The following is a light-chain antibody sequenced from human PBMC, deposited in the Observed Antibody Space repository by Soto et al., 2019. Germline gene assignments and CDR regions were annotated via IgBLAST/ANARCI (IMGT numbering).Light chain of an antibody. CDR1: QGISSW. Sequence: DIPMTQSPSSVSASVGDRVTITCRASQGISSWLAWYQQKPEKAPKSLIYVASRLQSGVPSRFSGSGSGTDFTLTISNLQPEDVGTYYCQQYDRYPPTFGGGTKVEI. J-gene: IGKJ4*01. CDR2: VAS. V-gene: IGKV1D-16*01. CDR3: QQYDRYPPT.